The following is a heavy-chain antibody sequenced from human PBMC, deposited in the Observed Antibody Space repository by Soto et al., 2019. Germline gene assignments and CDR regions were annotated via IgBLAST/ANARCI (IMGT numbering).Heavy chain of an antibody. D-gene: IGHD1-20*01. CDR3: ASGRPNWRFDY. Sequence: QVQLVQSGAEVKEPGASVKVSCKASGYNFISYDFNWVRQAAGQGPEWMGWMSSNSGHTGYAQKFQGRVTMARDISRMKAYMELRRPGSEDMAVYSCASGRPNWRFDYWGPGALVTVSS. V-gene: IGHV1-8*01. CDR2: MSSNSGHT. J-gene: IGHJ4*02. CDR1: GYNFISYD.